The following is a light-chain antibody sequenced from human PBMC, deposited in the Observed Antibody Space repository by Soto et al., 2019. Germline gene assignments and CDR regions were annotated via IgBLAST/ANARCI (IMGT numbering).Light chain of an antibody. V-gene: IGLV4-69*01. CDR2: INSDGSH. CDR1: SGHSSYS. CDR3: QTWGSGLRV. J-gene: IGLJ3*02. Sequence: QLVLTQSPSASASLGASVKLTCTLTSGHSSYSIAWHQQQSEKGPRYLMKINSDGSHSKGDGIPDRFSGSSSGAERSLTISSLQSDDEADYYCQTWGSGLRVFGGGTKLTVL.